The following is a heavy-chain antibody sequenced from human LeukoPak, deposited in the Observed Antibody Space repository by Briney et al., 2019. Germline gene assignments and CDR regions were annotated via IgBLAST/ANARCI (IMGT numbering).Heavy chain of an antibody. J-gene: IGHJ4*02. CDR3: ARVGALGGFDY. Sequence: SETLSLTCTVSGGSISSYYWSWIRQPPGQGLEWIGYIYYSGSTNYNPSLKSRVTISVDTSKNQFSLKLSSVTAADTAVYYCARVGALGGFDYWGQGTLVTVSS. CDR1: GGSISSYY. CDR2: IYYSGST. V-gene: IGHV4-59*01. D-gene: IGHD1-26*01.